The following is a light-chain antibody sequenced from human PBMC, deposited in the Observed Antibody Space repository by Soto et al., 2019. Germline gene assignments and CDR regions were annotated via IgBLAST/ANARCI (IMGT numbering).Light chain of an antibody. Sequence: IQLTQSPSSLSASVGDRVTITCRASQDIALYLAWYQQKPAEAPKLLIYAASTLYGGVPSRLSGGGTGTEFALPITRRQADNFVTEYGQQLRMYPSTFAGGTKVEIK. V-gene: IGKV1-9*01. CDR2: AAS. J-gene: IGKJ4*01. CDR3: QQLRMYPST. CDR1: QDIALY.